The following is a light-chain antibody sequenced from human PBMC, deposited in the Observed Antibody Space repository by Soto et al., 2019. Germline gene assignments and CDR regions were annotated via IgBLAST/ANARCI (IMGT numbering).Light chain of an antibody. CDR2: KAS. Sequence: DIQMTQSPSTLSASVGDRVTITCRASQSISSWLAWYQQKPGKAPKLLIYKASSLESGVPSRFSGSGSGSDFTLTISSLQPDDFATYYCQQYNSATWTFGQGTKVEIK. J-gene: IGKJ1*01. CDR1: QSISSW. V-gene: IGKV1-5*03. CDR3: QQYNSATWT.